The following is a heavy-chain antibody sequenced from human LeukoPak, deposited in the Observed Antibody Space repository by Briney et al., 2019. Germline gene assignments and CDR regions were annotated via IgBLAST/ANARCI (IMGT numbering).Heavy chain of an antibody. Sequence: GGSLRLSCAASGFTFSNAWMSWVRQAPGKGLEWVGRIKSRTDGGTTDYAAPVKGRFTISRDDSKNTLYLQMNSLKTEDTAVYYCTTTDRSSLRYNWNSNYYYYYYMDVWGKGTTVTVSS. J-gene: IGHJ6*03. CDR2: IKSRTDGGTT. CDR3: TTTDRSSLRYNWNSNYYYYYYMDV. D-gene: IGHD1-7*01. CDR1: GFTFSNAW. V-gene: IGHV3-15*01.